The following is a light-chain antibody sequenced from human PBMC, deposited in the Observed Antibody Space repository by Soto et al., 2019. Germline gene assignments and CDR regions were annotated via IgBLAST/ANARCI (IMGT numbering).Light chain of an antibody. CDR1: NSDVGSYNL. CDR3: CSYAGSSTWV. CDR2: EGS. J-gene: IGLJ3*02. Sequence: QSALTQPASVSGSPGQSITISCTGTNSDVGSYNLVSWYQQHPGKAPKLLIYEGSKRPSGVSNRFSGSKSGNTASLTISGLQAEDGADYHCCSYAGSSTWVFGGGTKLTVL. V-gene: IGLV2-23*01.